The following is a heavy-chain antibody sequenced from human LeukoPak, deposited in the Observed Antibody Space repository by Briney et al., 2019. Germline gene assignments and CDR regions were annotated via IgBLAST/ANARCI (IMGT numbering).Heavy chain of an antibody. CDR2: ISDDGSNK. Sequence: GGSLRLSCAASGFTFSSYAMHWVRQAPGKGLEWVAVISDDGSNKYYADSVKGRFTISRDNSKNTLSLQMNSLRVEDTAIYYCAKDVRRCNGACTWGQGTLVTVSS. CDR3: AKDVRRCNGACT. V-gene: IGHV3-30*04. CDR1: GFTFSSYA. D-gene: IGHD2-8*01. J-gene: IGHJ5*02.